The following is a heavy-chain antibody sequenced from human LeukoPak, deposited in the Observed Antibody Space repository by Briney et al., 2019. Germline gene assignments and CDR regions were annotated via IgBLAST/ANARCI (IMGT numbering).Heavy chain of an antibody. CDR3: AKDMNYAFDI. V-gene: IGHV3-9*01. J-gene: IGHJ3*02. D-gene: IGHD1-7*01. Sequence: PGGPLRLSCAASGFTFDDYAIHWVRQAPGKGLEWVSGISWNSGSRGYADSVKGRFTISRDNAKNSLYLQMNSLRAEDTALYYCAKDMNYAFDIWGQGTMVTVSS. CDR1: GFTFDDYA. CDR2: ISWNSGSR.